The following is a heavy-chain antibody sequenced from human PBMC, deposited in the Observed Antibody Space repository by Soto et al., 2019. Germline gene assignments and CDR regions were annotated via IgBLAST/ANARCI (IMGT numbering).Heavy chain of an antibody. CDR3: ARTTAVAGTPEFDY. V-gene: IGHV3-30-3*01. D-gene: IGHD6-19*01. CDR1: GFTFSSFS. J-gene: IGHJ4*02. CDR2: ISYDGSTK. Sequence: QVQLVESGGGVVQPGGSLRLSCVASGFTFSSFSLHWVRQAPGKGLEWLALISYDGSTKYNADSVKGRFTISRENFNNTLYLQLSSLRPDDTAVYYCARTTAVAGTPEFDYWGQGALVTVSS.